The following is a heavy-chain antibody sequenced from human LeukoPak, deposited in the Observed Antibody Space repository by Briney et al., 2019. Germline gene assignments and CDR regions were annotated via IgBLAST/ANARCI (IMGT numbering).Heavy chain of an antibody. CDR2: IYTSGST. J-gene: IGHJ4*02. D-gene: IGHD3-10*01. CDR1: GFTFSTYW. CDR3: ARELPLYYYGSGSPNFDY. V-gene: IGHV4-4*08. Sequence: PGGSLRLSCAASGFTFSTYWMTWVRQAPGKGLEWIGRIYTSGSTNYNPSLKSRVTISVDTSKNQFSLKLSSVTAADTAVYYCARELPLYYYGSGSPNFDYWGQGTLVTVSS.